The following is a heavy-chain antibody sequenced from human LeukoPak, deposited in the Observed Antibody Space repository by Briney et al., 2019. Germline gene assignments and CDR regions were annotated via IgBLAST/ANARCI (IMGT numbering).Heavy chain of an antibody. CDR1: GFTFSSYG. CDR3: AKVLDHNDYGDYQFDY. Sequence: GGSLRLSCAASGFTFSSYGMHWVRQAPGKGLEWVAVISYDGSNKYYADSVKGRFTISRDNSKNTLYLQMNSLRAEDTAVYHCAKVLDHNDYGDYQFDYWGQGTLVTVSS. V-gene: IGHV3-30*18. D-gene: IGHD4-17*01. CDR2: ISYDGSNK. J-gene: IGHJ4*02.